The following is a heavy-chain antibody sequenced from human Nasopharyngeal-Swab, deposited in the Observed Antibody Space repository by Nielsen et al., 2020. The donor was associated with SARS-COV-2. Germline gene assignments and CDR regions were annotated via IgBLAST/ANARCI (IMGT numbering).Heavy chain of an antibody. V-gene: IGHV4-59*01. CDR3: ARASDYGGNYEPFDY. D-gene: IGHD4-23*01. J-gene: IGHJ4*02. CDR1: DSSISSYY. Sequence: SETLSPTCTVPDSSISSYYWSWIRQPPGKGLEWIGYIYYSGSTNYNPSLKSRVTISVDTSKNQFSLKLSSVTAADTAVYYCARASDYGGNYEPFDYWGQGTLVTVSS. CDR2: IYYSGST.